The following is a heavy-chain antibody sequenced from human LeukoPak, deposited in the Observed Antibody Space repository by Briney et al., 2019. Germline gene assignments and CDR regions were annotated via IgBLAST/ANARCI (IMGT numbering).Heavy chain of an antibody. Sequence: GGSLRLSCAASGFTFSSYGMSWVRQAPGKGLEWVSAISGSGGSTYYADSVKGRFTISRDNSKNTLYLQMNSLRAEDTAVYYCAKLMVRGVIFDYWGQGTLVTVSS. J-gene: IGHJ4*02. V-gene: IGHV3-23*01. CDR3: AKLMVRGVIFDY. CDR2: ISGSGGST. D-gene: IGHD3-10*01. CDR1: GFTFSSYG.